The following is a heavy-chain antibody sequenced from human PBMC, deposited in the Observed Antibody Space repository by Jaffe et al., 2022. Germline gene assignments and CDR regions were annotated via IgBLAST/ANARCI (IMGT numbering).Heavy chain of an antibody. CDR3: AGEYYDFWSGSAGPGYYMDV. V-gene: IGHV4-39*01. CDR1: GGSISSSSYY. CDR2: IYYSGST. D-gene: IGHD3-3*01. Sequence: QLQLQESGPGLVKPSETLSLTCTVSGGSISSSSYYWGWIRQPPGKGLEWIGSIYYSGSTYYNPSLKSRVTISVDTSKNQFSLKLSSVTAADTAVYYCAGEYYDFWSGSAGPGYYMDVWGKGTTVTVSS. J-gene: IGHJ6*03.